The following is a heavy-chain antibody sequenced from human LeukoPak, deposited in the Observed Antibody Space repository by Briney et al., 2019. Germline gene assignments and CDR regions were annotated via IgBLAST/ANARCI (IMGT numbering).Heavy chain of an antibody. D-gene: IGHD3-10*01. Sequence: GGSLRLSCAASGFTFDDYAMHWVRQAPGKGLEWVSLISWDGGSTYYADSVKGRFTISRDNSKNSLYLQMNSLRAEDTALYYCAKDMAAYYYASGNIDYWGQGTLVTVSS. CDR1: GFTFDDYA. J-gene: IGHJ4*02. V-gene: IGHV3-43D*03. CDR3: AKDMAAYYYASGNIDY. CDR2: ISWDGGST.